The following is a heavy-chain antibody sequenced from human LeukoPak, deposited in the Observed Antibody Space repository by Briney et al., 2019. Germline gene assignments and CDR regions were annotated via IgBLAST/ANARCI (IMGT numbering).Heavy chain of an antibody. CDR1: GGSISSYY. J-gene: IGHJ6*02. Sequence: SETLSLTCTVSGGSISSYYRSWIRQPPGKGLEWIGYIYYSGSTNYNPSLKSRVTISVDTSKNQFSLKLSSVTAADTAVYYCARADYDSSGPYYGMDVWGQGTTVTVSS. CDR2: IYYSGST. V-gene: IGHV4-59*01. D-gene: IGHD3-22*01. CDR3: ARADYDSSGPYYGMDV.